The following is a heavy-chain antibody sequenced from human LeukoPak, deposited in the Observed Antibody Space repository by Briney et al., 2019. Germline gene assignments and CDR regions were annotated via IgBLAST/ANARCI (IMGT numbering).Heavy chain of an antibody. V-gene: IGHV3-21*01. Sequence: GGSLRPSCAASGFTFSSYSMNWVRQAPGKGLEWVSSISSSSRYIYYAGSVKGRLTISRDNAKNSLYLQMNSLRAEDTAVYYCARRREAFDIWGQGTMVTVSS. CDR3: ARRREAFDI. J-gene: IGHJ3*02. CDR2: ISSSSRYI. CDR1: GFTFSSYS.